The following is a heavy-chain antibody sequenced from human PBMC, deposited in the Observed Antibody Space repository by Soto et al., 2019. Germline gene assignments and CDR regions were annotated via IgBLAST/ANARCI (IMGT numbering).Heavy chain of an antibody. J-gene: IGHJ6*02. V-gene: IGHV5-10-1*01. CDR3: AREEGLQRYSSSYYYYYGMDV. Sequence: GASLKISCKGSGYSFTSYWISWVRQMHGKGLEWMGRIDPSDSYTNYSPAFQGHVPISADKSISTAYLQWSSLKASDTAMYYCAREEGLQRYSSSYYYYYGMDVWGQGTTVSVSS. CDR1: GYSFTSYW. CDR2: IDPSDSYT. D-gene: IGHD6-13*01.